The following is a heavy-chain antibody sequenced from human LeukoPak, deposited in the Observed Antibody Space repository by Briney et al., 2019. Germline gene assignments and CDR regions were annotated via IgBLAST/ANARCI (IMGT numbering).Heavy chain of an antibody. CDR3: ARHVDTAMVFDY. D-gene: IGHD5-18*01. J-gene: IGHJ4*02. CDR2: ISSSSSYI. CDR1: GFTFSSYS. V-gene: IGHV3-21*01. Sequence: GGSLRLSRAASGFTFSSYSMNWVRQAPGKGLEWVSSISSSSSYIYYADSVKGRFTISGDNAKNSLYLQMNSLRAEDTAVYYCARHVDTAMVFDYWGQGTLVTVSS.